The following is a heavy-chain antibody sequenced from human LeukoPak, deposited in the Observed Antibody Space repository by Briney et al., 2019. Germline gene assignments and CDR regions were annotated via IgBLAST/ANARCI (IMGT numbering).Heavy chain of an antibody. CDR3: AGEFKSSGYYYPFDY. CDR1: GFTFSTYF. Sequence: GGSLRLSCAASGFTFSTYFMNWVRQAPGKGLEWVSSISSSSSSYIYYADSVKGRFTISRDNAKNSLYLQMNSLRADDTAVYYCAGEFKSSGYYYPFDYWGQGTLVTVSS. V-gene: IGHV3-21*01. CDR2: ISSSSSSYI. J-gene: IGHJ4*02. D-gene: IGHD3-22*01.